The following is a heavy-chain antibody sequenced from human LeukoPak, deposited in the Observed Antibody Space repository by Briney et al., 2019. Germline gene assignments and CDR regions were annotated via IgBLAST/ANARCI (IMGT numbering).Heavy chain of an antibody. CDR2: ISAYDGRT. CDR1: GFAFNKYG. J-gene: IGHJ4*02. CDR3: ARDPSNTVGRNIYFDY. Sequence: ASVKVSCKASGFAFNKYGFSWVRQAPGQGPEWLGWISAYDGRTNFARNLQGRLTLTTDTSTTTAYMELRSLTSDDTAVYYCARDPSNTVGRNIYFDYWGQGTLVTVSS. V-gene: IGHV1-18*01. D-gene: IGHD1-14*01.